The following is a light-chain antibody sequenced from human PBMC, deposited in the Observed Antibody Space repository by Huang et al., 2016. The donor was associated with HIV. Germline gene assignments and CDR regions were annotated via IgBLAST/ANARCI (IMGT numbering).Light chain of an antibody. CDR1: QHISGY. CDR3: QQYNNWPLS. Sequence: EIVLTQSPATLSLSPGERATLSCRASQHISGYLAWYQQKPGQAPRLLIYDASIRATGIPVRFSGSGSGTDFTFSISSLQSEDIAVYYCQQYNNWPLSFGGGTKVEIK. J-gene: IGKJ4*01. CDR2: DAS. V-gene: IGKV3-11*01.